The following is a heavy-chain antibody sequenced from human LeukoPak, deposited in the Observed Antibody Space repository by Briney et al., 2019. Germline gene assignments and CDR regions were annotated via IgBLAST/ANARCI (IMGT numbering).Heavy chain of an antibody. CDR1: GGTFSSYA. J-gene: IGHJ6*03. CDR3: ARDTAMVRSRYMDV. CDR2: IIPIFVTA. Sequence: SVKVSCKASGGTFSSYAISGVRQAPGQGLEGMGRIIPIFVTANYAQQFEGRVTITTDDSTSTAYMELSSLRSEDTAVYYCARDTAMVRSRYMDVWGKGTTVTVSS. D-gene: IGHD5-18*01. V-gene: IGHV1-69*05.